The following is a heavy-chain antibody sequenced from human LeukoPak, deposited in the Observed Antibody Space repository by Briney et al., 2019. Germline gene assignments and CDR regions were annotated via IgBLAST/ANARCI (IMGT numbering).Heavy chain of an antibody. CDR1: GGSIRNYY. J-gene: IGHJ6*03. CDR2: ISTSGST. CDR3: ARVSSAARPPFTFYYMDV. Sequence: SETLSLTCTVSGGSIRNYYWSWIRQPAGKGLEWIGRISTSGSTNYNPSLESRVTMSVDTSKNQFSLRLSSVTAADTAVYYCARVSSAARPPFTFYYMDVWGKGTTVTVSS. D-gene: IGHD6-6*01. V-gene: IGHV4-4*07.